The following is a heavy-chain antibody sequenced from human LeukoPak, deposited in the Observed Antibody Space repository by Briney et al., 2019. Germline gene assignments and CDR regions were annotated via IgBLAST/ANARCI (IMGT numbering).Heavy chain of an antibody. J-gene: IGHJ4*02. Sequence: ASVNVSCKASGYIFSDYYIHWVRQAPGQGPEWMGWINPHSGGTNYAQKSRGRVTMTRDTSISTTYMELNRLTSDDTAVYYCARVTYDSSGYYNHFDYWGQGTLVTVSS. CDR3: ARVTYDSSGYYNHFDY. CDR2: INPHSGGT. D-gene: IGHD3-22*01. CDR1: GYIFSDYY. V-gene: IGHV1-2*02.